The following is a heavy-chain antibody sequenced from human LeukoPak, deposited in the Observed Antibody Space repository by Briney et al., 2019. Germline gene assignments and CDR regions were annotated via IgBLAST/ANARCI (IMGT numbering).Heavy chain of an antibody. CDR2: ITNIGSTI. CDR1: GLPFSDYY. D-gene: IGHD2-15*01. V-gene: IGHV3-11*01. CDR3: ARGACSTGSCPGWDWSDS. J-gene: IGHJ5*01. Sequence: GDSLRLLQGASGLPFSDYYMLGMRQTPARGLEGVSYITNIGSTIYYADSVRGRFTMSRDNAKNSLYLQMNSLRAEDTAIYYCARGACSTGSCPGWDWSDSWGQGTLVTVSS.